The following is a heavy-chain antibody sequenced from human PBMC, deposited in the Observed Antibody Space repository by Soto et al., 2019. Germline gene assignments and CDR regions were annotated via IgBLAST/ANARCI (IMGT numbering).Heavy chain of an antibody. J-gene: IGHJ4*02. CDR2: ITRTGGST. CDR3: ATETGSGGTVDC. Sequence: EMQLLESGGGLVQPGGSLRLSCAASGFTFSSYAINWVRQAPGKGLEWVSVITRTGGSTNYADSVKGRFTISRDNSKNTLYLQMTSLRVEDTDVYYCATETGSGGTVDCWGQGTLVTVSS. D-gene: IGHD2-15*01. V-gene: IGHV3-23*01. CDR1: GFTFSSYA.